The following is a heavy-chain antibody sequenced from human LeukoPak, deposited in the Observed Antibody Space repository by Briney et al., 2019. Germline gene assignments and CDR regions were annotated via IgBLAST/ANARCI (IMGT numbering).Heavy chain of an antibody. V-gene: IGHV3-48*04. CDR1: GFTFNSYT. Sequence: GGSLRLSCAASGFTFNSYTMNWVRQAPGKGLEWVSYISSSSSTIYYADSVKGRFTISRDNAKNSLYLQMNSLRAEDTAVYYCARDARYDSSGYRDYWGQGTLVTVSS. CDR3: ARDARYDSSGYRDY. CDR2: ISSSSSTI. D-gene: IGHD3-22*01. J-gene: IGHJ4*02.